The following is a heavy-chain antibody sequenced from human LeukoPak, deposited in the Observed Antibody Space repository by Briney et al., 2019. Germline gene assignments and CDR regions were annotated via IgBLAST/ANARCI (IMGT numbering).Heavy chain of an antibody. Sequence: QPGGSLRLSCAASGFTFSSYSMNWVRQAPGKGLEWVSYISSSSSTIYYADSVKGRFTISRDNAKNSLYLQMNSLRAEDTAVYYCARDFDYYDSSGYYAYFQHWGQGTLVTVSS. CDR2: ISSSSSTI. CDR3: ARDFDYYDSSGYYAYFQH. D-gene: IGHD3-22*01. J-gene: IGHJ1*01. V-gene: IGHV3-48*01. CDR1: GFTFSSYS.